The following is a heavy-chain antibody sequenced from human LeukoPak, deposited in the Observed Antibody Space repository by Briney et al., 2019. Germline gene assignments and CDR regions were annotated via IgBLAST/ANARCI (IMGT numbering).Heavy chain of an antibody. CDR3: ARDMVAVPYYYYYMDV. CDR1: GYTFTGYY. CDR2: INPNSGGT. J-gene: IGHJ6*03. Sequence: ASVKVSCKASGYTFTGYYMHWVRQAPGQGLEWMERINPNSGGTNYAQKFQGRVTMTRDTSISTAYMELSRLRSDDTGVYYCARDMVAVPYYYYYMDVWGKGTTVTVSS. D-gene: IGHD2-15*01. V-gene: IGHV1-2*05.